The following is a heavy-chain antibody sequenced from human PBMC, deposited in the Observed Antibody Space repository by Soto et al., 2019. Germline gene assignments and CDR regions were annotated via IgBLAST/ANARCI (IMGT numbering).Heavy chain of an antibody. CDR3: ARVIQELWYGMDV. CDR1: GGSISSGDYY. V-gene: IGHV4-30-4*01. D-gene: IGHD1-1*01. J-gene: IGHJ6*02. Sequence: SETLSLTWTVSGGSISSGDYYWSWIRQPPGKGLEWIGYIYYSGSTYYNPSLKSRVTISVDTSKNQFSLKLSSVTAADTAVYYCARVIQELWYGMDVWGQGTTVTVSS. CDR2: IYYSGST.